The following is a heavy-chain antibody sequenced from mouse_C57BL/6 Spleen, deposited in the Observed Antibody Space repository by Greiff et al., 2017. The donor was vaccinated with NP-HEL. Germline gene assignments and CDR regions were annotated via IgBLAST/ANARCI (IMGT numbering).Heavy chain of an antibody. V-gene: IGHV5-16*01. CDR1: GFTFSDYY. CDR2: INYDGSST. D-gene: IGHD1-1*01. CDR3: ARDRIYYYGSSYGYFDV. Sequence: DVKLVESEGGLVQPGSSMKLSCTASGFTFSDYYMAWVRQVPEKGLEWVANINYDGSSTYYLDSLKSRFIISRDNAKNILYLQMSSLKSEDTATYYCARDRIYYYGSSYGYFDVWGTGTTVTVSS. J-gene: IGHJ1*03.